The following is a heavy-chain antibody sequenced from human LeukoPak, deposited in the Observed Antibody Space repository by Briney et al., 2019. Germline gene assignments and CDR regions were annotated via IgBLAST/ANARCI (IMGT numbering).Heavy chain of an antibody. J-gene: IGHJ4*02. V-gene: IGHV1-46*01. D-gene: IGHD1-26*01. CDR2: INPNGGST. CDR3: ARDPGVGATEYYFDY. Sequence: ASVKASCKASAYTSTSYYMHCVRQQPGQGREWMGIINPNGGSTSYAQNFQGRVTITRDTSTNPVYMELSCVRAEDTAVYYCARDPGVGATEYYFDYWGQGALVTVSS. CDR1: AYTSTSYY.